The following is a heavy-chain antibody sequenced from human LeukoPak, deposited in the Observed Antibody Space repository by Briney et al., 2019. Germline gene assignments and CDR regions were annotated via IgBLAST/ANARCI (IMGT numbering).Heavy chain of an antibody. CDR1: GGTFSSYA. J-gene: IGHJ4*02. D-gene: IGHD3-9*01. V-gene: IGHV1-69*13. Sequence: ASVTVSFKASGGTFSSYAISWVRQAPGQGLEWMGGIIPIFGTANYAQKFQGRVTITADESTSTAYMELSSLRSDDTAVCYCARDGTYYDILTGYYNPDYWGQGTLVTVSS. CDR3: ARDGTYYDILTGYYNPDY. CDR2: IIPIFGTA.